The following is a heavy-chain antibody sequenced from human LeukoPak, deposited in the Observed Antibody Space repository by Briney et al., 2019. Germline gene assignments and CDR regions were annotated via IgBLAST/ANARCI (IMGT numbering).Heavy chain of an antibody. V-gene: IGHV3-33*01. Sequence: GRSLRLSCAASGFTFSSYGMHWVRQAPGKGLEWVAVIWYDGSNKYYADSVKGRFTISRDNSKNTLYLQMNSLRAEDTAVYYCARGRDPYSSSWPDFDYWGQGTLVTVSS. CDR1: GFTFSSYG. D-gene: IGHD6-13*01. CDR3: ARGRDPYSSSWPDFDY. J-gene: IGHJ4*02. CDR2: IWYDGSNK.